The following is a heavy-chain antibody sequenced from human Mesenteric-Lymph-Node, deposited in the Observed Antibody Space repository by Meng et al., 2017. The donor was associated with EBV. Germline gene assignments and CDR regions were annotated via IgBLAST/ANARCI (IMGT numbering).Heavy chain of an antibody. D-gene: IGHD6-13*01. CDR1: GGSISSSSYY. CDR2: IYYSGST. CDR3: ARPDSSSWIHFDY. Sequence: QRLLQESGPGLMKPSETLSLTCTVSGGSISSSSYYWGWIRQPPGKGLEWIGSIYYSGSTYYNPSLKSRVTISVDTSKNQFSLKLSSVTAADTAVYYCARPDSSSWIHFDYWGQGTLVTVSS. J-gene: IGHJ4*02. V-gene: IGHV4-39*01.